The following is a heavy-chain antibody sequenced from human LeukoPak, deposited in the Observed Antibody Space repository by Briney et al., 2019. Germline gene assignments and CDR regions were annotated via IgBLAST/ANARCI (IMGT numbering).Heavy chain of an antibody. CDR3: AKDRSSGWYANGFDY. D-gene: IGHD6-19*01. V-gene: IGHV3-30*02. J-gene: IGHJ4*02. CDR2: IRYDGSNK. Sequence: PGGSLRLSCAASGFTFSSYGMHWVRQAPGKGLEWVAFIRYDGSNKYYADSVKGRFTISRDNSKNTLYLQMNSLRAEDTAVCYCAKDRSSGWYANGFDYWGQGTLVTVSS. CDR1: GFTFSSYG.